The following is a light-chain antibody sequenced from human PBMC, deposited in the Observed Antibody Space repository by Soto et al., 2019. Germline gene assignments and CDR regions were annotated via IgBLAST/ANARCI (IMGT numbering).Light chain of an antibody. Sequence: QLVLTQSPSASASLGASVKLTCLLSSEHNYYAIAWHQRQPEKGPRFLMRLNNDGSHIKGDGIPDRVSGSSSGAERYLTISGLQSDDDADYYRQTWGTGLVTFVGGTKVTVL. J-gene: IGLJ2*01. CDR3: QTWGTGLVT. V-gene: IGLV4-69*01. CDR2: LNNDGSH. CDR1: SEHNYYA.